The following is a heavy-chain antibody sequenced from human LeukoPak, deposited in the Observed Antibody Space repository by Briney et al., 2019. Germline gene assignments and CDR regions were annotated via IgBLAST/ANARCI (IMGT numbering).Heavy chain of an antibody. CDR2: ISAYNGNT. D-gene: IGHD5-12*01. V-gene: IGHV1-18*01. CDR1: GYTFTSYG. CDR3: ARDGFMVATFHYYGMDV. Sequence: ASVKVSCKASGYTFTSYGISWVRQAPGQGLEWMGWISAYNGNTNYAQKLQGRVTMTTDTSMSTAYMELRSLRSDDTAVYYCARDGFMVATFHYYGMDVWGQGTTVTVSS. J-gene: IGHJ6*02.